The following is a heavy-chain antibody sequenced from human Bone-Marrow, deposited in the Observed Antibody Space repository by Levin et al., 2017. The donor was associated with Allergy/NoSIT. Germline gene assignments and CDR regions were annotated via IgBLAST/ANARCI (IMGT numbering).Heavy chain of an antibody. J-gene: IGHJ2*01. D-gene: IGHD4-17*01. CDR1: GFAFTDYY. CDR2: INPNNGAT. Sequence: ASVKVSCKASGFAFTDYYMHWVRQAPGQGLEWLGWINPNNGATKYALKFQDRVTMTRDTSISTAYMEFRRLRSDDTAVFYCARGPAVTRDGYFDLWGSGTLVSVSS. V-gene: IGHV1-2*02. CDR3: ARGPAVTRDGYFDL.